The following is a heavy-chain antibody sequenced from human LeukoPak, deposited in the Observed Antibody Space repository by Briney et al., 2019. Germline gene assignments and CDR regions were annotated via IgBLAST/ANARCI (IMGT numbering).Heavy chain of an antibody. CDR3: ATRGRDGYFDY. Sequence: SETLSLTCTVSGGSISSYYWSWIRQPPGKGPEWIGYIYTSGSTNYNPSLKSRVTISVDTSKNQFSLKLSSVTAADTAVYYCATRGRDGYFDYWGQGTLVTVSS. V-gene: IGHV4-4*09. CDR1: GGSISSYY. J-gene: IGHJ4*02. D-gene: IGHD5-24*01. CDR2: IYTSGST.